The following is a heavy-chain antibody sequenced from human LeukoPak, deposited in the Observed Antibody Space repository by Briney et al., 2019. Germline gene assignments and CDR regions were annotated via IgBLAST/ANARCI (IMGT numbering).Heavy chain of an antibody. Sequence: PGGSLRLSCAASGFTFSSYAMSWVRKAPGKGLEWVSAISGSGGSTYYADSVKGRFTISRDNSKNTLYLQMNSLRAEDTAVYYCAKVSFWSGYRYYYYYGMDVWGQGTTVTVSS. CDR1: GFTFSSYA. CDR2: ISGSGGST. D-gene: IGHD3-3*01. J-gene: IGHJ6*02. CDR3: AKVSFWSGYRYYYYYGMDV. V-gene: IGHV3-23*01.